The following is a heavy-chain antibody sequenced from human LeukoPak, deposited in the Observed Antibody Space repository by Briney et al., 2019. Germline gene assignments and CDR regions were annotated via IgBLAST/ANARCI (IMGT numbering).Heavy chain of an antibody. Sequence: SETLSLTCTVSGGSISSYYWSWIRQPPGKGLEWIGCIYYSGSTNYNPSLKSRVTISVDTSKNQFSLKLSSVTAADTAVYYCARLAGLRLGYTYYYYYGMDVWGQGTTVTVSS. V-gene: IGHV4-59*08. CDR1: GGSISSYY. CDR3: ARLAGLRLGYTYYYYYGMDV. CDR2: IYYSGST. J-gene: IGHJ6*02. D-gene: IGHD1-1*01.